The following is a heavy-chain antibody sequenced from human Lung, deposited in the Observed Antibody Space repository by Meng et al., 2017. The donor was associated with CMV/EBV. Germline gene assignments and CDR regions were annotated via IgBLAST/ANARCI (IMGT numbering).Heavy chain of an antibody. CDR1: GYSFTNYW. Sequence: SXXGSGYSFTNYWIGWVRQMPGKGLEWMGIIYPGDSDTRYSPSFQGQVTISADKSINTAYLQWSSLKASDTAMYYCARQGGYAEGGSDYWGQGTLVTVSS. J-gene: IGHJ4*02. D-gene: IGHD5-12*01. V-gene: IGHV5-51*01. CDR3: ARQGGYAEGGSDY. CDR2: IYPGDSDT.